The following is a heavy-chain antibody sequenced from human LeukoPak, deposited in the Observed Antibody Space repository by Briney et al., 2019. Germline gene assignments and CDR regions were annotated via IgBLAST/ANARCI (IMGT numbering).Heavy chain of an antibody. J-gene: IGHJ4*02. D-gene: IGHD2-2*01. V-gene: IGHV4-34*01. CDR2: INHSGST. CDR3: AKDGGKYQLLKSWYFDY. Sequence: SETLSLTCAVYGGSFSGYYWSWIRQPPGKGLEWIGEINHSGSTNYNPSLKSRVTISVDTSKNQFSLKLSSVTAADTAVYYCAKDGGKYQLLKSWYFDYWGQGTLVTVSS. CDR1: GGSFSGYY.